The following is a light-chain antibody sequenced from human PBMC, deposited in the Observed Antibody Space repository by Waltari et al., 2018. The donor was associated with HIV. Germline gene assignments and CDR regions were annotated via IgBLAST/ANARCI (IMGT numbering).Light chain of an antibody. V-gene: IGLV2-23*02. J-gene: IGLJ3*02. CDR1: SSPVGCYNL. Sequence: QSALTLPAAVAGSPAQSITIPCIATSSPVGCYNLIRWYQQHPGKAPKLMIYEFPEPPSGVSNRFSGSKSGNTASLTISGLQAEDEGDYHCCSYAGTSILVFGGGTKLTVL. CDR3: CSYAGTSILV. CDR2: EFP.